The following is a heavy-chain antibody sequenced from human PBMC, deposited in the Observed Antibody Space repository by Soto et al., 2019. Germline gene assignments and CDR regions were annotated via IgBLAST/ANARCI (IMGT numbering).Heavy chain of an antibody. CDR2: IIPIFGTA. CDR1: GGTFSRHA. Sequence: QVQLVQSGAEVRKPGSSVKVSCKASGGTFSRHAISWVRQAPGQGLEWMGGIIPIFGTANHAQKFQGRVTIIADESTSTVYMELRSLRSEDTAMDYCARGWGYDSNDYYYAYWGQGTLVIVSS. CDR3: ARGWGYDSNDYYYAY. J-gene: IGHJ4*02. D-gene: IGHD3-22*01. V-gene: IGHV1-69*01.